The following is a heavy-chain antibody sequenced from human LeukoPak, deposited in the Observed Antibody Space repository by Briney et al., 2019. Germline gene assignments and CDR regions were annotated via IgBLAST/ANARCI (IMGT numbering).Heavy chain of an antibody. CDR2: IKQDGSVK. J-gene: IGHJ4*02. V-gene: IGHV3-7*01. D-gene: IGHD6-6*01. CDR3: ARVGYSSSSTDY. CDR1: GFTFSNYW. Sequence: GGSLRLSCAASGFTFSNYWMGWVRQAPGKGLEWVANIKQDGSVKYYMDSVKGRFSISRDNAKNSLFLQANSLRAEDTAIYYCARVGYSSSSTDYWGQGTLVTVSS.